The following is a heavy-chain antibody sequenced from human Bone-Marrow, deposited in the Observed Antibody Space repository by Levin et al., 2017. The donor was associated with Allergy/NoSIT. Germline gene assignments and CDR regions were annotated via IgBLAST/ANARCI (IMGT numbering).Heavy chain of an antibody. V-gene: IGHV3-23*01. J-gene: IGHJ4*02. Sequence: GGSLRLSCAASGFTFSIYAMTWVRQAPGKGLEWVSTLSGNGGSTYYADSVTGRFTISRANSKNTLYLQMNSLRGEDTAIYYCAKMEGRSLLTLRSWRGSVYYFDYWGQGTLVTVSS. CDR2: LSGNGGST. CDR1: GFTFSIYA. CDR3: AKMEGRSLLTLRSWRGSVYYFDY. D-gene: IGHD5-12*01.